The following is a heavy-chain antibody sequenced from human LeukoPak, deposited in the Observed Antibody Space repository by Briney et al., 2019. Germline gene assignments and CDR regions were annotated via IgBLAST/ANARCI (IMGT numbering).Heavy chain of an antibody. CDR3: AKEEGDITMVRGVIAFDY. Sequence: GGSLRLSCAASGFNFGNYAMGWVRQAPGKGLEWVSGISDSGSRTYYADSLKGRLTISRDNSKNTMYLQMNSLRAEDTAVYYCAKEEGDITMVRGVIAFDYWGQGTLVTVSS. D-gene: IGHD3-10*01. CDR2: ISDSGSRT. V-gene: IGHV3-23*01. CDR1: GFNFGNYA. J-gene: IGHJ4*02.